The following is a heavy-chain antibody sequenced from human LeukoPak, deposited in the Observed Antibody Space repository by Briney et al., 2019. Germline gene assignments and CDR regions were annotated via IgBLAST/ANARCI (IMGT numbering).Heavy chain of an antibody. CDR2: IKQDGSEK. V-gene: IGHV3-7*01. CDR1: GFTFSSYW. D-gene: IGHD6-13*01. J-gene: IGHJ4*02. Sequence: GGSLRLSCAASGFTFSSYWVSWVRQAPGKGLEWVANIKQDGSEKYYVDSVKGRFTISRDNAKNSLYLQMNSLRAEDTAVYYYARDEYSSSWERPADYWGQGTLVTVSS. CDR3: ARDEYSSSWERPADY.